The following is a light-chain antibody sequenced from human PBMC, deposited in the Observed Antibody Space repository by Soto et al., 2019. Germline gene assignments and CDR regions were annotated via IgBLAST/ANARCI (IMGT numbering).Light chain of an antibody. CDR3: SSYTSTMTNV. CDR2: DVV. CDR1: SSDVGGFNS. V-gene: IGLV2-14*03. Sequence: QSVLTQPASVSGSPGQSITISCTGTSSDVGGFNSVSWYQLRPGTAPKLILYDVVDRPSGVSYRFSGSKSGNTASLTIPGLQAADEADYFCSSYTSTMTNVFGSGTRSPS. J-gene: IGLJ1*01.